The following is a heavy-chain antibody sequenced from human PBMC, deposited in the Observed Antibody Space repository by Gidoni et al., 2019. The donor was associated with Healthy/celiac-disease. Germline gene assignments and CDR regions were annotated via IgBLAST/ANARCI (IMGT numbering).Heavy chain of an antibody. Sequence: EVQLVESGGGLVKPGGSLRISCAASGFTFSNAWMSWVRQAPGKGLEWVGRIKSKTDGGTTDYAAPVKGRFTISRDDSKNTLYLQMNSLKTEDTAVYYCTTAVVVVTAAAFDIWGQGTMVTVSS. D-gene: IGHD2-21*02. CDR3: TTAVVVVTAAAFDI. CDR2: IKSKTDGGTT. CDR1: GFTFSNAW. V-gene: IGHV3-15*01. J-gene: IGHJ3*02.